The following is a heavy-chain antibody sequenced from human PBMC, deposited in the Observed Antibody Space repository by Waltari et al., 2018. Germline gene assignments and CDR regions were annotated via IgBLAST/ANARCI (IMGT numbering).Heavy chain of an antibody. CDR3: AKDSSAAFSTSSLDS. D-gene: IGHD2-2*01. V-gene: IGHV3-21*01. CDR2: IFTTGTSM. Sequence: EVHLVESGGGLVKPGGSLRLSCAASGFSCSSYNMNWVRQAPGKGLEWVSSIFTTGTSMYYADSVKGRFTISRDNANNLLYLHMNSLRAEDTALYYCAKDSSAAFSTSSLDSWGQGTLVTVSS. J-gene: IGHJ4*02. CDR1: GFSCSSYN.